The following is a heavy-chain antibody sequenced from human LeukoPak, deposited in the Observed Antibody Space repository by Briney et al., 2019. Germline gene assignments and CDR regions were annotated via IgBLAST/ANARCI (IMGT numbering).Heavy chain of an antibody. D-gene: IGHD3-22*01. Sequence: GGSLRLSCAASGFTFSNAWMSWVRQAPGKGLEWVGRIKSKTDGGTTDYAAPVKGRFTISRDDSKNTLYLQMNSLKTEGTAVYYCTTAYYYDSSGLDAFDIWGQGTMVTVSS. V-gene: IGHV3-15*01. J-gene: IGHJ3*02. CDR2: IKSKTDGGTT. CDR1: GFTFSNAW. CDR3: TTAYYYDSSGLDAFDI.